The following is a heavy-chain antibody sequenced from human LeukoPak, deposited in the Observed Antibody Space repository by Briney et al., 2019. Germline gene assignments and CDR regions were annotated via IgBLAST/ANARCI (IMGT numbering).Heavy chain of an antibody. Sequence: PSETLSLTCTVSGGSISSYYWSWIRQPPGKGLEWIGYIYYSGSTSYNPSLKSRVTISVDTSKNQFSLKLSSVTAADTAVYYCARVPFDYYDSDDYYYHDAFDIWGQGTMVTVSS. CDR1: GGSISSYY. CDR2: IYYSGST. CDR3: ARVPFDYYDSDDYYYHDAFDI. D-gene: IGHD3-22*01. V-gene: IGHV4-59*12. J-gene: IGHJ3*02.